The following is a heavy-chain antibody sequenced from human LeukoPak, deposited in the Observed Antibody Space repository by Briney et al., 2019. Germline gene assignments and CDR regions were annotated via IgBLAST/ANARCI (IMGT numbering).Heavy chain of an antibody. D-gene: IGHD2-2*02. CDR2: IRSKAYGGTT. CDR1: GFTFSIYA. V-gene: IGHV3-49*04. Sequence: PGGSLRLSCAASGFTFSIYAMSWVRQAPGKGLEWVGFIRSKAYGGTTEYAASVKGRSTISRDDSKSIAYLQMNSLKTEDTAVYYCTSCSSISCYTFDFDYWGQGTLVTVSS. J-gene: IGHJ4*02. CDR3: TSCSSISCYTFDFDY.